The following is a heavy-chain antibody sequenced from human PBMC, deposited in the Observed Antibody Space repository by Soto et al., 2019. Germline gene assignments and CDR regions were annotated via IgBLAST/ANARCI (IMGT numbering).Heavy chain of an antibody. V-gene: IGHV4-59*01. J-gene: IGHJ4*02. Sequence: PSETLSLTCTVSGGSISSYYWSWIRQPPGKGLEWIGYIYYSGSTNYNPSLTSRVTISVDTSKNRFSLKLSSVTAADTAVYYCARTLYYFDYWGQGTLVTVSA. CDR3: ARTLYYFDY. CDR2: IYYSGST. CDR1: GGSISSYY.